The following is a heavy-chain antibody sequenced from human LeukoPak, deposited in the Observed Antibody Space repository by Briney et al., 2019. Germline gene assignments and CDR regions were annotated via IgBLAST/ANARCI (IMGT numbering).Heavy chain of an antibody. V-gene: IGHV1-69*06. Sequence: VASVKVSCKASGGTFSSYAISWVRRAPGQGLEWMGGIIPIFGTANYAQKFQGRVTITADKSTSTAYMDLSSLRSEDTAVYYCAIAAAGTGWFDPWGQGTLVTVSS. D-gene: IGHD6-13*01. CDR1: GGTFSSYA. CDR3: AIAAAGTGWFDP. J-gene: IGHJ5*02. CDR2: IIPIFGTA.